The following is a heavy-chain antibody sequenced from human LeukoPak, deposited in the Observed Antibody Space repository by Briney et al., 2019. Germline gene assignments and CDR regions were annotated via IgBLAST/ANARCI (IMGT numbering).Heavy chain of an antibody. Sequence: SETLSLACTVAGGSISRSSDYWGWIRQPPGKGLEGMGSIYYSGSTYYNPSLKSRVTISVDTSKNQFSLKLSSVTAADTAVYYCTLEPRGNYYYYMDVWGKGTTVTVSS. CDR3: TLEPRGNYYYYMDV. J-gene: IGHJ6*03. CDR2: IYYSGST. CDR1: GGSISRSSDY. V-gene: IGHV4-39*01. D-gene: IGHD1-1*01.